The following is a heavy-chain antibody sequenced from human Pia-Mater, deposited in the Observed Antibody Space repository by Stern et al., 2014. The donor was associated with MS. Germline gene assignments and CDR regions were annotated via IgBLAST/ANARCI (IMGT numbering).Heavy chain of an antibody. D-gene: IGHD6-19*01. J-gene: IGHJ4*02. Sequence: EVQLLESGGGLVQPGGSLRLSCAASGFTFSSYWMHWVRQAPGKGLVWVSRINTDGSSTSYADSVKGRFTISRDNAKNTLYLQMNSLRAEDTAAYYCASGYSSGWVFDYWGQGTLVTVSS. CDR3: ASGYSSGWVFDY. CDR2: INTDGSST. V-gene: IGHV3-74*02. CDR1: GFTFSSYW.